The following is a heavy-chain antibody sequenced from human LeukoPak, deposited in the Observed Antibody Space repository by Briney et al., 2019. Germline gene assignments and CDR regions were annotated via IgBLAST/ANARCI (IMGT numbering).Heavy chain of an antibody. J-gene: IGHJ4*02. Sequence: GGSLRLSCAASGFTFSSYSMNWVRQAPGKGPVWVSRIKPDGSQTGYADSVRGRFTISRDNAKSTLFLQMISLRVEDTAIYYCARESAPAGLGDWGQGTLVTVST. V-gene: IGHV3-74*01. CDR3: ARESAPAGLGD. D-gene: IGHD2-2*01. CDR2: IKPDGSQT. CDR1: GFTFSSYS.